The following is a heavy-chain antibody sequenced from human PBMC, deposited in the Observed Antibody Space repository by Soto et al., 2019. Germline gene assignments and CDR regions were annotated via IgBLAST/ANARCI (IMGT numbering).Heavy chain of an antibody. V-gene: IGHV1-8*01. CDR1: GNTFTSYD. CDR3: ARGRASGSYYPLDY. J-gene: IGHJ4*02. D-gene: IGHD3-10*01. Sequence: ASVKVSCKASGNTFTSYDINWVRQATGHGLEWMGWINPNSGNIGYAQKFQGRVTMTRDTAIRTAYMEVSRLRSDDTAVYYCARGRASGSYYPLDYWGQGTLVTVSS. CDR2: INPNSGNI.